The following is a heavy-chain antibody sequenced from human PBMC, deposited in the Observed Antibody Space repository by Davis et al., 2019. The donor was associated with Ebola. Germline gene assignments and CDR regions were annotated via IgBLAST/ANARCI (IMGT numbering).Heavy chain of an antibody. CDR1: GFTFDDYA. D-gene: IGHD5-18*01. J-gene: IGHJ5*02. V-gene: IGHV3-9*01. CDR2: ISWNSGSI. Sequence: SLKISCAASGFTFDDYAMHWVRQAPGKGLEWVSGISWNSGSIGYADSVKGRFTISRDNAKNSLYLQMNSLRAEDTALYYCASGLRGYSYGNWFDPWGQGTLVTVSS. CDR3: ASGLRGYSYGNWFDP.